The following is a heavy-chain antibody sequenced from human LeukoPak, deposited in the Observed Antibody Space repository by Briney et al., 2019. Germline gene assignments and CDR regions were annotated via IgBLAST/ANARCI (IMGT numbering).Heavy chain of an antibody. V-gene: IGHV4-61*02. Sequence: PSETLSLTCTVSGGSISSGSYYWCWIRQPAGKGLEWIGRIYTSGSTNYNPSLKSRVTISVDTSKNQFSLKLSSVTAADTAVYYCARGSLMYCSSTSCYQFRHWGQGTLVTVSS. CDR3: ARGSLMYCSSTSCYQFRH. CDR2: IYTSGST. CDR1: GGSISSGSYY. J-gene: IGHJ1*01. D-gene: IGHD2-2*01.